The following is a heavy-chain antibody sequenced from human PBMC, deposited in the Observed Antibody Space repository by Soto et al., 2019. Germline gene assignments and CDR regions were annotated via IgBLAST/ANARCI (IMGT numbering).Heavy chain of an antibody. Sequence: PGGSLRLSCAASGFTVSSNYMSWVRQAPGKGLEWVSVIYSGGSTYYADSVKGRFTISRDNSKNTLYLQMNSLRAEDTAVYYCARGYTSLHYYDSSGYLDYWGQGTLVTVPS. D-gene: IGHD3-22*01. CDR2: IYSGGST. V-gene: IGHV3-53*01. J-gene: IGHJ4*02. CDR1: GFTVSSNY. CDR3: ARGYTSLHYYDSSGYLDY.